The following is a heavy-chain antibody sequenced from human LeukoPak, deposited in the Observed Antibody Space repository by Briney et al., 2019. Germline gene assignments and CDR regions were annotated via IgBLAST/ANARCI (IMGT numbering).Heavy chain of an antibody. D-gene: IGHD4-23*01. V-gene: IGHV4-4*07. CDR3: ARGGKATVVTM. J-gene: IGHJ4*02. CDR1: GGSINSYY. CDR2: IYSSGSP. Sequence: SEPLSLTCTVSGGSINSYYWSWIRQPAGKGLAWIGRIYSSGSPTYNPSLKSRVSMSVDTSKNQFSLKLTPVTAADTAVYYCARGGKATVVTMWGQGILVTVSS.